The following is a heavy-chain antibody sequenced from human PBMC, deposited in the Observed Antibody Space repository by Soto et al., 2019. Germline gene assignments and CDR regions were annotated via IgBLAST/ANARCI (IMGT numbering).Heavy chain of an antibody. Sequence: EVQLVESGGGLVQPGGSLRLSCAASGFTFSSYWMHWVRQGPGKGLVWVSRINSDGSSTNYADSVKGRFTISRDNANNTLYLQMNSLRAEDTAVYYCASPILSGRTRIGYWGQGTLVTVSS. CDR2: INSDGSST. V-gene: IGHV3-74*01. D-gene: IGHD1-26*01. CDR3: ASPILSGRTRIGY. CDR1: GFTFSSYW. J-gene: IGHJ4*02.